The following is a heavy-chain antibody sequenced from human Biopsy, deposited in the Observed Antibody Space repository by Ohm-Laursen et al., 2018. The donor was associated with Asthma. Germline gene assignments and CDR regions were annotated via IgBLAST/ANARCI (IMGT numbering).Heavy chain of an antibody. D-gene: IGHD3-10*01. V-gene: IGHV1-18*01. Sequence: ASVKVSCKTSGYTFNSSGINWVRQAPGQGLEWMGWINVYNGNTKYAQKFQDRVTMTTDTSTSTAYMELRSLRSDDTAVYFCARAVDYSHYYGIDVWGQGTTVTVS. CDR1: GYTFNSSG. CDR2: INVYNGNT. CDR3: ARAVDYSHYYGIDV. J-gene: IGHJ6*02.